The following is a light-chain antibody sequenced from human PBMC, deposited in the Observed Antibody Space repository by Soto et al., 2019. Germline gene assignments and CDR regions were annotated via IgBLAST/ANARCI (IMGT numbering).Light chain of an antibody. CDR3: QQYNSYSPWT. J-gene: IGKJ1*01. CDR2: DAS. CDR1: QSISSW. V-gene: IGKV1-5*01. Sequence: DIQMTQSPSTLSASVGDRVTITCRASQSISSWLAWYQQKPGKAPKLLIYDASSLESGVPSRFSGSGSGIEFTLTISSLQPDDFATYYCQQYNSYSPWTFGQGIKVEIK.